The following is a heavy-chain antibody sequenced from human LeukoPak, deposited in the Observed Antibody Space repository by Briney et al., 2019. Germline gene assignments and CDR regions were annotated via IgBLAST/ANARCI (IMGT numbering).Heavy chain of an antibody. D-gene: IGHD3-10*01. J-gene: IGHJ4*02. CDR3: EGSYGSGSYSN. CDR1: GHTFTSYA. CDR2: INAGNGNT. V-gene: IGHV1-3*01. Sequence: ASVTVSCKASGHTFTSYAMHWVRQAPGQRLEWMGWINAGNGNTKYSQKFQGRVTITRDTSASTAYMELSSLRSEDTAVYYCEGSYGSGSYSNWGQGTLVTVSS.